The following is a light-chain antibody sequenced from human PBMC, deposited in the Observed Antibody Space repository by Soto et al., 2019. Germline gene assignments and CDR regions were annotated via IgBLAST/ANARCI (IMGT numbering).Light chain of an antibody. V-gene: IGLV2-11*01. CDR2: DVS. CDR3: CSYAGSYTLHVV. Sequence: QSALTQPRSVSGSPGQSVTISCTGTSSDVGGYNYVSWYQQHPGKATKLMIYDVSKRPSXXXXXXXGSKSGNTASLTISGLQAEDEADYYCCSYAGSYTLHVVFGGGTKLTVL. J-gene: IGLJ2*01. CDR1: SSDVGGYNY.